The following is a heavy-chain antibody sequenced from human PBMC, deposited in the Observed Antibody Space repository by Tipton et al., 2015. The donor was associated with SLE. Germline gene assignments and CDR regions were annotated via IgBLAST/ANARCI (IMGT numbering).Heavy chain of an antibody. V-gene: IGHV4-59*12. CDR3: ARETEDTGWIHSRDYIYYYYYVDV. CDR1: GGSISSDY. D-gene: IGHD6-19*01. CDR2: IYYTGTT. J-gene: IGHJ6*03. Sequence: LRLSCTVSGGSISSDYWNWIRQPPGKGLEWVGYIYYTGTTNYSPSLKSRVTISIDTSKRQFSLNLSSVTAADTAVYYCARETEDTGWIHSRDYIYYYYYVDVWGQGTTVTVSS.